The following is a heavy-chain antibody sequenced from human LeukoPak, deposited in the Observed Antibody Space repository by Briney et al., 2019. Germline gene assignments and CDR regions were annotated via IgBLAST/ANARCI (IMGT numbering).Heavy chain of an antibody. J-gene: IGHJ1*01. CDR1: GGTFSSYA. CDR3: ARASRYYYDSSGYSLYFQH. D-gene: IGHD3-22*01. V-gene: IGHV1-69*05. CDR2: IIPIFGTA. Sequence: ASVKVSCKASGGTFSSYAISWARQAPGQGLEWMGGIIPIFGTANYAQKFQGRVTITTDESTSTAYMELSSLRSEDTAVYYCARASRYYYDSSGYSLYFQHWGQGTLVTVSS.